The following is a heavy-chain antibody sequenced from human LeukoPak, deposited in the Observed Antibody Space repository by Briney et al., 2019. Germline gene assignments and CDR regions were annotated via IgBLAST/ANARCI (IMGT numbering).Heavy chain of an antibody. CDR1: GFTFSSYG. CDR3: AKDLTYYDSSVDY. V-gene: IGHV3-30*02. D-gene: IGHD3-22*01. Sequence: GGSLRLSCAASGFTFSSYGMHLVRQAPGKGLEWVAFIRYDGSNKYYADSVKGRFTISRDNSKNTLYLQMNSLRAEDTAVYYCAKDLTYYDSSVDYWSQGTLVTVSS. J-gene: IGHJ4*02. CDR2: IRYDGSNK.